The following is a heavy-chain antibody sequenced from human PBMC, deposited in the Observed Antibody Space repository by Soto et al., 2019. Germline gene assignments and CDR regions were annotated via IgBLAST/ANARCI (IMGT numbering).Heavy chain of an antibody. CDR1: GFTFNSYS. CDR3: ARASSGWENWLDP. D-gene: IGHD6-19*01. Sequence: EVQLVESEGGLVQPGGSLRLSCAASGFTFNSYSMNWVRQAPGKGLEWVSYISSSSTTKYYTDSVKGRFTISRDNAKKSLYLQMNSLSDDYTAVYYCARASSGWENWLDPWGQGTLVTVSS. CDR2: ISSSSTTK. V-gene: IGHV3-48*02. J-gene: IGHJ5*02.